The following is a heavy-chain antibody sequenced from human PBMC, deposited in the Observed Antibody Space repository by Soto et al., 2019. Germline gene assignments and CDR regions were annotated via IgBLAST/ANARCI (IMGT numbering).Heavy chain of an antibody. CDR1: GFTFSSYA. Sequence: GGSLRLSCAASGFTFSSYAISWVRQAPGKGLEWVSAISGSGGSTCYADSVQGRFTISRDTSTSTAYMELSSLRSEDTAVYYCARGHYGSGSYYYFDYWGQGTLVTVSS. V-gene: IGHV3-23*01. D-gene: IGHD3-10*01. J-gene: IGHJ4*02. CDR2: ISGSGGST. CDR3: ARGHYGSGSYYYFDY.